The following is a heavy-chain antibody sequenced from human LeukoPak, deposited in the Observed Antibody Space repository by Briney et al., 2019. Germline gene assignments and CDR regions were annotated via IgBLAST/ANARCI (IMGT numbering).Heavy chain of an antibody. CDR2: ISGSGGST. Sequence: GGSLRLSCAASGFTFSSYAMSWVRQAPGKGLEWVSAISGSGGSTYYADSVRGRFTISRDNAQYLAYLQMNSLRAEDTAVYYCARLDRADYSTSPVPYYNYYMNAWDKGTTVIVSS. J-gene: IGHJ6*03. CDR3: ARLDRADYSTSPVPYYNYYMNA. CDR1: GFTFSSYA. V-gene: IGHV3-23*01. D-gene: IGHD6-13*01.